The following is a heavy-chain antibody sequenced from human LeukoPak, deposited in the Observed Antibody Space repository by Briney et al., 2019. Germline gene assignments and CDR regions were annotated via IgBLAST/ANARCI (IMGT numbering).Heavy chain of an antibody. J-gene: IGHJ4*02. CDR1: GYTFTSYA. D-gene: IGHD3-22*01. V-gene: IGHV1-3*01. CDR2: INAGNGNT. Sequence: VASVKVSCKASGYTFTSYAMHWVRQAPGQRLEWMGWINAGNGNTKYSQKFQGRVTITRDTSASTVYMELSSLRSEDTAVYYCARLGTGCGGYYYDSSGCRLDYWGQGTLVTVSS. CDR3: ARLGTGCGGYYYDSSGCRLDY.